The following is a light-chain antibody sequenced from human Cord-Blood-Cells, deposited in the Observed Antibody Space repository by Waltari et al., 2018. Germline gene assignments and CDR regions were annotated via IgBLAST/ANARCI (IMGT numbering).Light chain of an antibody. J-gene: IGLJ3*02. CDR1: SSDVGGYNY. CDR2: EVS. CDR3: SSYAGSNKV. Sequence: QSALTQPPSASGSPGQSVTISCTGTSSDVGGYNYVSWYQQHPGKAPKLMIYEVSKRPSGVPARFSGSKSGNTASLTVSGLQADDEADYYCSSYAGSNKVFGGGTKLTVL. V-gene: IGLV2-8*01.